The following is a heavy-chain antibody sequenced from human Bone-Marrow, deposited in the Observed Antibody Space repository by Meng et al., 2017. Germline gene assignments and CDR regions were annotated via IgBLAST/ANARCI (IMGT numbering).Heavy chain of an antibody. D-gene: IGHD3-9*01. CDR3: ANDMGYYDILTGYYNVPGAFDI. CDR2: INHSGST. J-gene: IGHJ3*02. CDR1: GGSFSGYY. V-gene: IGHV4-34*01. Sequence: SETLSLTCAVYGGSFSGYYWSWIRQPPGKGLEWIGEINHSGSTNYNPSLKSRVTISVDTSKNQFSLKLSSVTAADTAVYYCANDMGYYDILTGYYNVPGAFDIWGQGTMVTVSS.